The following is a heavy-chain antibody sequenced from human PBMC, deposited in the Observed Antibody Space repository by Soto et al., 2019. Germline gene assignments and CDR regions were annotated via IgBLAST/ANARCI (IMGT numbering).Heavy chain of an antibody. CDR2: INPSGGST. CDR3: ARDEQASPEIAVAGPIWFDP. CDR1: GYTFTSYY. J-gene: IGHJ5*02. Sequence: ASVKVSCKASGYTFTSYYMHWVRQAPGQGLEWMGIINPSGGSTSYAQKFQGRVTMTRDTSTSTVYMELSSLRSEDTAVYYCARDEQASPEIAVAGPIWFDPWGQGTLVTVSS. V-gene: IGHV1-46*01. D-gene: IGHD6-19*01.